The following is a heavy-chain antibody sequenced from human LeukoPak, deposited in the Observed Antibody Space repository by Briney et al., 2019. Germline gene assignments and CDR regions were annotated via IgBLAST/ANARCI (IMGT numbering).Heavy chain of an antibody. D-gene: IGHD3-22*01. V-gene: IGHV5-51*01. CDR3: ARQYYDSSGYYPYFDY. J-gene: IGHJ4*02. Sequence: GESLKISCKGSGYSFTSYWIGWVRQTPGKGLEWMGIIYPGDSDTRYSPSFQGQVTISADKSISTAYLQWSSLKASDTAMYYCARQYYDSSGYYPYFDYWGQGTLVTVSS. CDR1: GYSFTSYW. CDR2: IYPGDSDT.